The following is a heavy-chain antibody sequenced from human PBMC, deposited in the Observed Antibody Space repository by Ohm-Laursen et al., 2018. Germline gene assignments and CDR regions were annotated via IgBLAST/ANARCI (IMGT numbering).Heavy chain of an antibody. J-gene: IGHJ6*02. CDR2: INEVSSHI. CDR3: ARDSSGTARAGVMDV. V-gene: IGHV3-21*01. Sequence: GSLRLSCTASGFTFSSYWMHWVRQAPGKGLEWISYINEVSSHIYDADSVKGRITVARDNAKNSLYLQLNSLRAEDTAVYYCARDSSGTARAGVMDVWGQGTTVTVSS. D-gene: IGHD6-6*01. CDR1: GFTFSSYW.